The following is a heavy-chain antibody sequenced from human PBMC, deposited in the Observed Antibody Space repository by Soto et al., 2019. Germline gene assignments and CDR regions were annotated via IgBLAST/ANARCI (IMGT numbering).Heavy chain of an antibody. CDR2: IDPSDSYT. V-gene: IGHV5-10-1*01. D-gene: IGHD3-3*01. J-gene: IGHJ6*02. CDR3: ARRTDFWRGPKIGYYYYGMDV. Sequence: GESLKISCKGSGYSFTSYWISWVRQMPGKGLEWMGRIDPSDSYTNYSPSFQGHVTISADKSISTAYLQWSSLKASDTAMYYCARRTDFWRGPKIGYYYYGMDVWGQGTTVTVSS. CDR1: GYSFTSYW.